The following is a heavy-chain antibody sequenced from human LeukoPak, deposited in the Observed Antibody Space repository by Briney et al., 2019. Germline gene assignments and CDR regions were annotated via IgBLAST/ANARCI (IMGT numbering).Heavy chain of an antibody. J-gene: IGHJ4*02. Sequence: GGSLRLSCAASGFTFSGYSMSWVRQAPGKGPEWVSTISGSGDNTYYADSVKGRFTISRDNSKNTLYLQMNSLRAEDTAVYYCAKDRHSSTPLGFDYWGQGALVTVSS. CDR2: ISGSGDNT. V-gene: IGHV3-23*01. CDR3: AKDRHSSTPLGFDY. D-gene: IGHD2-2*01. CDR1: GFTFSGYS.